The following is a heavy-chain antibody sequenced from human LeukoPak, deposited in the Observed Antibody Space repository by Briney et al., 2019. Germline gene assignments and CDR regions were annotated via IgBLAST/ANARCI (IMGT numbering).Heavy chain of an antibody. CDR3: NTDLDY. Sequence: GGSLRLSCAGSGFIFSDVWMSWVRQAPGKGLEWVARIKPKDEGGAIDYAASVQGRFTISRDDSEKMLYLQMDSLKIEDTAVYYCNTDLDYWGRGTLVTVSS. J-gene: IGHJ4*02. CDR2: IKPKDEGGAI. CDR1: GFIFSDVW. V-gene: IGHV3-15*01.